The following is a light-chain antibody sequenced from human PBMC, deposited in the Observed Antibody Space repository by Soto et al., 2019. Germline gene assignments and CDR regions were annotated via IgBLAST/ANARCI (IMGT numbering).Light chain of an antibody. Sequence: EIVLTQSPGTLSLSPGERATLSCRASQSVSSSYLAWYQQKSGQAPRLVIYCASSRATGIPDRFSGSGSGTDFPLTISRLEPEDFAVYYCQQYGSSPRTFGQGTKVEIK. J-gene: IGKJ1*01. V-gene: IGKV3-20*01. CDR2: CAS. CDR1: QSVSSSY. CDR3: QQYGSSPRT.